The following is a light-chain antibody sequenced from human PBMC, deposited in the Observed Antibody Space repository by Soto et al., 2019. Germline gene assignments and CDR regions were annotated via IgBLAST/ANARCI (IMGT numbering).Light chain of an antibody. CDR1: QDISNY. V-gene: IGKV1-33*01. CDR3: QQYDNLPRT. Sequence: DIQMTQSPSSLSASVGDRVTITCQASQDISNYLNWYQQKPGKAPKLLIYDASNLETGDPSRFSGSGSGTDFTFTISSLQPEDIATYYCQQYDNLPRTCGGGTKVEIK. J-gene: IGKJ4*02. CDR2: DAS.